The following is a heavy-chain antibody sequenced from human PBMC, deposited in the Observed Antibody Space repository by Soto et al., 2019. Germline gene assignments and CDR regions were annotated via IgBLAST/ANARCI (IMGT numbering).Heavy chain of an antibody. CDR2: IDHSGST. V-gene: IGHV4-34*01. D-gene: IGHD1-26*01. J-gene: IGHJ5*02. CDR1: GGSFSGYY. CDR3: ARGIWDLLRRGWFEP. Sequence: SETLSLTCALYGGSFSGYYWSWIRQPAGKGLEWSGEIDHSGSTNYNPALKSRVTISVDTSKHQFSLQLSPVTAPDTAVYSCARGIWDLLRRGWFEPWGQRPLVTVSS.